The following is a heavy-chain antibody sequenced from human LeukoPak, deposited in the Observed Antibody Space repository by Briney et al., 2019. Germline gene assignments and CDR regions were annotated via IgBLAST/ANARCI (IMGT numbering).Heavy chain of an antibody. CDR1: GESFSGYF. CDR3: ARGRLQLWSFPLPYNHYAIDV. Sequence: PSETLSLTCAVSGESFSGYFWTWIRQPPGKGLEWIGESKHFGSTAYNPSLKRRVTISVDTSKKQFSLNVRSVTDADTAVYFCARGRLQLWSFPLPYNHYAIDVWGQGTTVTVSS. J-gene: IGHJ6*02. CDR2: SKHFGST. V-gene: IGHV4-34*01. D-gene: IGHD5-18*01.